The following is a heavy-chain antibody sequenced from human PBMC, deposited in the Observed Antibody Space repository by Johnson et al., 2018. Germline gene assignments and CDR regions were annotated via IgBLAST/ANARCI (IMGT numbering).Heavy chain of an antibody. J-gene: IGHJ3*01. CDR1: GFTFSNYG. V-gene: IGHV3-33*01. CDR2: IWYDGSNK. D-gene: IGHD3-10*01. Sequence: QVQLVESGGGVVQPGRSLRLSCAASGFTFSNYGMHWVRQAPGKGLEWVAVIWYDGSNKYHADSVKGRFTISRDNSKNTLYLQMNSLRAEDTAVYYCARVARRHHIGDWGQGTMVTVSS. CDR3: ARVARRHHIGD.